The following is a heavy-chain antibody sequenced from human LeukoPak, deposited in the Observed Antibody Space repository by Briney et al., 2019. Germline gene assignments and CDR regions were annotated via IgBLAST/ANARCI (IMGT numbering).Heavy chain of an antibody. Sequence: KSSETLSLTCTVSGGSIGSGDYYWSWIRQPPGKGLEWIGYIYSSGSTYYNPSLKSRLTISLDTSKNQFSLKLSSVTAADTAVYYCAAYYCSGTRCPSVDNWGQGTLVTVSS. CDR2: IYSSGST. CDR3: AAYYCSGTRCPSVDN. V-gene: IGHV4-30-4*08. CDR1: GGSIGSGDYY. D-gene: IGHD2-2*01. J-gene: IGHJ4*02.